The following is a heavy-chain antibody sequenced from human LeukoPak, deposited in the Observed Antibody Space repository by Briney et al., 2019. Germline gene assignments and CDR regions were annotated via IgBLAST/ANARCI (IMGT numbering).Heavy chain of an antibody. CDR2: IGPIGVYT. Sequence: TGGSLRLSCAASGFTFSDYAMHWVRQAPGKGLEFVSVIGPIGVYTYYANSVKGRFTISRDNSKSTVSLQMGGLRAEDMAVYYCARSPPGRTNWNYYDYWGRGTLVTVSS. J-gene: IGHJ4*02. D-gene: IGHD1-1*01. CDR3: ARSPPGRTNWNYYDY. V-gene: IGHV3-64*01. CDR1: GFTFSDYA.